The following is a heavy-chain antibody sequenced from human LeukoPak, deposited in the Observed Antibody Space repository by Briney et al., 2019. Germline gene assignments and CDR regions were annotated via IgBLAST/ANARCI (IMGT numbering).Heavy chain of an antibody. V-gene: IGHV4-31*03. Sequence: ASETLSLTCTVSGGSISSGGYYWSWIRQHPGKGLEWIGYIYYSGSTYYNPSLKSRVTISVDTSKNQFSLKLSSVTAADTAVYYCARQGYSYGHRLGLWGQGTLVTVSS. CDR3: ARQGYSYGHRLGL. J-gene: IGHJ4*02. CDR1: GGSISSGGYY. CDR2: IYYSGST. D-gene: IGHD5-18*01.